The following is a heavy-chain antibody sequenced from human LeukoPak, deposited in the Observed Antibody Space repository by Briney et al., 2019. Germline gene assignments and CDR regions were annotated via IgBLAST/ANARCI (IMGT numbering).Heavy chain of an antibody. Sequence: PSETLSLTCSVSGGSISNYYWSWIRQPPGKGLEWIGSIYYGGSTNYNPSLKSRVIISVDTSTNQSSLRLSSVTAADTAVYYCARNYGSESGRFDLWGQESRVTVSS. CDR2: IYYGGST. D-gene: IGHD3-10*01. CDR1: GGSISNYY. CDR3: ARNYGSESGRFDL. V-gene: IGHV4-59*01. J-gene: IGHJ5*02.